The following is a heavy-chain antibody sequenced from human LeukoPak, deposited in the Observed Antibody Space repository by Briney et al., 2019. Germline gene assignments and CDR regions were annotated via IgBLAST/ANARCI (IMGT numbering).Heavy chain of an antibody. Sequence: PGGSLRLSCAASGFTFSSYAMHWVRQAPGKGLEWVAVISYDGSNKYYADSVKGRFTIYRDNSKNTLYLQMNSLRAEDTAVYYCAKGVKWAAAGYNWFDPWGQGTLVTVSS. J-gene: IGHJ5*02. D-gene: IGHD6-13*01. V-gene: IGHV3-30*04. CDR1: GFTFSSYA. CDR3: AKGVKWAAAGYNWFDP. CDR2: ISYDGSNK.